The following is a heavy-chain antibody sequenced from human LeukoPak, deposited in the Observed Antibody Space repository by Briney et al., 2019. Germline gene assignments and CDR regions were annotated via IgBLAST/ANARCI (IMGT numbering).Heavy chain of an antibody. D-gene: IGHD2-21*01. CDR3: AKDYRIGYSDHFDY. V-gene: IGHV3-23*01. J-gene: IGHJ4*02. CDR2: TYESGQTT. Sequence: GGSLRLSCVGSGFTFSSHAMSWVRQAPEKGLEWVSGTYESGQTTHYADSVKGRFSISRDNSKNTLYLQMDSLRGEDTAIYYCAKDYRIGYSDHFDYWGQGALVTVSS. CDR1: GFTFSSHA.